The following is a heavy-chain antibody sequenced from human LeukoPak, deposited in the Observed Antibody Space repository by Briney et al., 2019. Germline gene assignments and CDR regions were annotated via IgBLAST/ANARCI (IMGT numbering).Heavy chain of an antibody. CDR2: INHSGST. Sequence: SETLSLTCAVYGGSFSGYYWSWIRQPPGKGLEWIGEINHSGSTNYNPSLKSRVTISVDTSKNQFSLKLSSVTAADTAVYYCARVLAKTGYSSSGKYYFDYWGQGTLVTVSS. V-gene: IGHV4-34*01. J-gene: IGHJ4*02. CDR1: GGSFSGYY. CDR3: ARVLAKTGYSSSGKYYFDY. D-gene: IGHD6-13*01.